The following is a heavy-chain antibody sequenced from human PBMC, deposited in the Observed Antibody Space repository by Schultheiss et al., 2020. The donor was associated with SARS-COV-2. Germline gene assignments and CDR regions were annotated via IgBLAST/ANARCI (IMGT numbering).Heavy chain of an antibody. Sequence: SETLSLTCAVYGGSFSGYYWSWIRQPPGKGLEWIGEINHSGNTNYNPSLKSRVTISLDTAKKQLSLILSSVTAADTAVYYCARFGVQGFDPWGQGTLVTVSS. CDR2: INHSGNT. D-gene: IGHD3-16*01. CDR1: GGSFSGYY. V-gene: IGHV4-34*01. J-gene: IGHJ5*02. CDR3: ARFGVQGFDP.